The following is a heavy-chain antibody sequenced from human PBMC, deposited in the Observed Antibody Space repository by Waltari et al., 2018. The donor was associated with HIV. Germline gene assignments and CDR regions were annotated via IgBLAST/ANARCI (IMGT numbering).Heavy chain of an antibody. CDR1: GGSFSGSY. CDR2: INHSGST. Sequence: QVQLRQWGAGLLKPSETLSLTCAVYGGSFSGSYWSWIRQPTGKGRRGFGEINHSGSTTYNPSLKSRVTISVDTSKNQFSLKLTSVTAADTAVFYCARARLVSRGQYCSTTSCLPHYYYYYGMDVWGQGTTVTVSS. J-gene: IGHJ6*02. D-gene: IGHD2-2*01. V-gene: IGHV4-34*01. CDR3: ARARLVSRGQYCSTTSCLPHYYYYYGMDV.